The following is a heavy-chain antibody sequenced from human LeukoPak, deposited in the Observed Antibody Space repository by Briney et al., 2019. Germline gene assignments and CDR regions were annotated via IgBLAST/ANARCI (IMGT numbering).Heavy chain of an antibody. J-gene: IGHJ6*02. D-gene: IGHD5-24*01. CDR3: ARGGRWLHGLGYYGMDV. V-gene: IGHV4-30-2*01. CDR2: IYHSGST. CDR1: GGSISSGGYS. Sequence: PSETLSLTCAVSGGSISSGGYSWSWIRQPPGKGLEWIGYIYHSGSTYYNPSLKSRVTISVDRSKNQFSLKLSSVTAADTAVYYCARGGRWLHGLGYYGMDVWGQGTTVTVSS.